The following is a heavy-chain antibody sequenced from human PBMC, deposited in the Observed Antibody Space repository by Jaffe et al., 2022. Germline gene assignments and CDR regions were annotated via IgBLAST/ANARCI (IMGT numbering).Heavy chain of an antibody. Sequence: EVQLVESGGGLVQPGGSLRLSCAASGFTFSSYWMHWVRQAPGKGLVWVSRINSDGSSTSYADSVKGRFTISRDNAKNTLYLQMNSLRAEDTAVYYCARVAEKGYCSGGSCFRTRAFDYWGQGTLVTVSS. CDR3: ARVAEKGYCSGGSCFRTRAFDY. V-gene: IGHV3-74*01. J-gene: IGHJ4*02. CDR1: GFTFSSYW. D-gene: IGHD2-15*01. CDR2: INSDGSST.